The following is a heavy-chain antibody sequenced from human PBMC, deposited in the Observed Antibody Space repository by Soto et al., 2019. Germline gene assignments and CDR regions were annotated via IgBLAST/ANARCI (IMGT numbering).Heavy chain of an antibody. CDR1: GFTFSTCS. D-gene: IGHD6-6*01. V-gene: IGHV3-21*01. CDR3: TTEYNSRQDLNH. CDR2: ISATGTYT. J-gene: IGHJ5*02. Sequence: EVQLVESGGGLVEPGGSLRLSCATSGFTFSTCSMNWVRQARGKGLEWVSPISATGTYTFYADSLKGRFTISRDNARNSLFLQMNSLRVEDTALYYCTTEYNSRQDLNHWGQGALVTVSS.